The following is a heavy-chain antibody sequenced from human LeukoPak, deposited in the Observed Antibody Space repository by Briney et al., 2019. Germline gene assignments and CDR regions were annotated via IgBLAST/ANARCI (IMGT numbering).Heavy chain of an antibody. CDR1: GFTVSAYS. D-gene: IGHD6-6*01. V-gene: IGHV3-53*01. Sequence: GGSLRLSCAASGFTVSAYSMGWVRQAPGKGLEWLSLIYSGDRTYHADSVKGRFTISRDNAKNSLYLQMNSLRAEDTAVYYCARADSSIAARLSRSSIFNYYYYMVVWGKGTTVTVSS. J-gene: IGHJ6*03. CDR2: IYSGDRT. CDR3: ARADSSIAARLSRSSIFNYYYYMVV.